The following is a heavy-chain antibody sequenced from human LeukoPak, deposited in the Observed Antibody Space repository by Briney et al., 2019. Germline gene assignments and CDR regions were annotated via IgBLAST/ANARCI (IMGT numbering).Heavy chain of an antibody. Sequence: ASVKVSCKASGYTFTGYYIHWVRQAPGQGLEWMGRVRQAPGQGLEWMGRINPNSGGTNYAQKLQGRVTMTTDTSTSTAYMELRSLRSDDTAVYYCARDSGCSSTSCPQYYYYYYYMDVWGKGTTVTVSS. V-gene: IGHV1-2*06. CDR3: ARDSGCSSTSCPQYYYYYYYMDV. CDR1: GYTFTGYY. J-gene: IGHJ6*03. CDR2: INPNSGGT. D-gene: IGHD2-2*01.